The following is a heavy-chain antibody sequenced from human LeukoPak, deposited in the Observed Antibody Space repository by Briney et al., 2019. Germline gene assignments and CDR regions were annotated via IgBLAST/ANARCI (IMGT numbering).Heavy chain of an antibody. CDR1: GYTFTGYY. J-gene: IGHJ4*02. CDR3: ARYCSSTSCYIH. V-gene: IGHV1-2*02. CDR2: INPNSGGT. Sequence: ASVKVSCKASGYTFTGYYMHWVRQAPGQGLEWMGWINPNSGGTNYAQKFQGRVTMTRDTSISTAYMELSRLRSDDTAVYYCARYCSSTSCYIHWGQGTLVTVSP. D-gene: IGHD2-2*02.